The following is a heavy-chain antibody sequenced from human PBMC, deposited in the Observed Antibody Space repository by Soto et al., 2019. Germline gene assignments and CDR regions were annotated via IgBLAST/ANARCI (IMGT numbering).Heavy chain of an antibody. CDR2: ISPIFGTA. V-gene: IGHV1-69*01. CDR1: GGTFSSYA. D-gene: IGHD2-21*02. CDR3: AGGTVVTPEDWFDP. J-gene: IGHJ5*02. Sequence: QVQLVQSGAEVKKPGSSVKVSCKASGGTFSSYAISWVRQAPGQWLEWMGGISPIFGTANYAQKFQGRVTITADESTSTADMELSSLRSEDTAVYYCAGGTVVTPEDWFDPWGQGTLVTVSS.